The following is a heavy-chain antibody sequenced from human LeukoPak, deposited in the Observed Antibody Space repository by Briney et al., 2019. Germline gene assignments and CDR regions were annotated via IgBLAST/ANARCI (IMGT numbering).Heavy chain of an antibody. D-gene: IGHD2-2*01. CDR3: AGGYCSSTSCYANGPIDY. CDR2: ISYDGSNK. J-gene: IGHJ4*02. Sequence: GGSLRLSCAASGFTFSSYAMHWVRQAPGKGLELVAVISYDGSNKYYADSVKGRFTISRDNSKNTLYLQMNSLRAEDTAVYYCAGGYCSSTSCYANGPIDYWGQGTLVTVSS. V-gene: IGHV3-30*04. CDR1: GFTFSSYA.